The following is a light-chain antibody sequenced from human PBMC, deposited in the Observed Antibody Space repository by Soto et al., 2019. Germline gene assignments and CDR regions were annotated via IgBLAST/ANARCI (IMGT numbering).Light chain of an antibody. V-gene: IGKV3-15*01. CDR2: GAS. CDR1: QSVSSS. Sequence: EVVMTQSPATLSVSPGDRATLSCRASQSVSSSLAWYQQKTGQAPRLLIYGASTRATGIPARFSGSGSGTEFTLTISSLQSEDFAVYYCQQYNDWPLTFGGGTKVDIK. J-gene: IGKJ4*01. CDR3: QQYNDWPLT.